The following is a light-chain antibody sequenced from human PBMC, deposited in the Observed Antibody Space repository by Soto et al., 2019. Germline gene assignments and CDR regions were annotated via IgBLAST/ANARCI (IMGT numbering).Light chain of an antibody. CDR1: QSVNNNY. Sequence: EIVLTQSPGTLALSPGERATLSCRASQSVNNNYLTWYQQKRGQAPRLLIHGASSRATGIADRFSGSGSGTDFTLTISRLEPEDFAVYCCQQYGSSPFTFGPGTRVGIK. CDR2: GAS. V-gene: IGKV3-20*01. J-gene: IGKJ3*01. CDR3: QQYGSSPFT.